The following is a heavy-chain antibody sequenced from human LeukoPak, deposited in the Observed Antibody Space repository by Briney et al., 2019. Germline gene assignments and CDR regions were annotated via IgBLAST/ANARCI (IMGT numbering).Heavy chain of an antibody. Sequence: SETLSLTCAVYGGSFTDHYWNWIRQTPGKGLEWIGQINHSGSTNYNSSLKSRVTISVDTSKNQFSLKLTSVTAADTAVYYCARAAYNVFDIWGKGTRVTVSS. CDR2: INHSGST. CDR3: ARAAYNVFDI. V-gene: IGHV4-34*01. D-gene: IGHD1-1*01. J-gene: IGHJ3*02. CDR1: GGSFTDHY.